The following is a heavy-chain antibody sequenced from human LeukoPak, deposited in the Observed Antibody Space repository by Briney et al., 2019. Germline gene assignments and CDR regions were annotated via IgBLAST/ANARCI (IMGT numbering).Heavy chain of an antibody. V-gene: IGHV3-30*02. CDR1: GFTFSSYG. J-gene: IGHJ4*02. Sequence: GGSLRLSCAASGFTFSSYGMHWVRQAPGKGLEWVAFIRYGGSNKYYADSVKGRFTISRDNSKNTLYLQMNSLRAEDTAVYYCASSDIVVVPAATYYWGQGTLVTVSS. CDR3: ASSDIVVVPAATYY. CDR2: IRYGGSNK. D-gene: IGHD2-2*01.